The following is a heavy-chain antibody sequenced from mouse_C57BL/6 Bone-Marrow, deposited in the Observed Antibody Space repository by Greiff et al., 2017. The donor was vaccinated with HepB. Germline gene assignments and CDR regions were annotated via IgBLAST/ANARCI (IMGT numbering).Heavy chain of an antibody. V-gene: IGHV5-9-1*02. J-gene: IGHJ1*03. CDR1: GFTFSSYA. CDR3: TRVGDGYYVRWYFDV. D-gene: IGHD2-3*01. CDR2: ISSGGDYI. Sequence: EVHLVESGEGLVKPGGSLKLSCAASGFTFSSYAMSWVRQTPEKRLEWVAYISSGGDYIYYADTVKGRFTISRDNARNTLYLQMSSLKSEDTAMYYCTRVGDGYYVRWYFDVWGTGTTVTVSS.